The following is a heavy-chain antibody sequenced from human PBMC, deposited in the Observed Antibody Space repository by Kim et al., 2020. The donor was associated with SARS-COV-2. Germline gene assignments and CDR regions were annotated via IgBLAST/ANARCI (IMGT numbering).Heavy chain of an antibody. V-gene: IGHV3-30*02. Sequence: QFTISRDNSKNTLYLQMNSLRAEDTAVYYCAKDKFEWEGVLVNYYGMDVWGQGTTVTVSS. CDR3: AKDKFEWEGVLVNYYGMDV. D-gene: IGHD1-26*01. J-gene: IGHJ6*02.